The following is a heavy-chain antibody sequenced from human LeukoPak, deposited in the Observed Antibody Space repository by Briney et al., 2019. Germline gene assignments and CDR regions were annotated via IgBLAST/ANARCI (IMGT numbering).Heavy chain of an antibody. CDR2: IYSGGST. J-gene: IGHJ5*02. Sequence: GGSLRLSCAASGFTVSSNYMSWVRQAPGKGLEWVSVIYSGGSTYYAGSVKGRFTISRDNSKNTLYLQMNSLRAEDTAVYYCARGIAVAANEDRFDPWGQGTLVTVSS. D-gene: IGHD6-13*01. V-gene: IGHV3-53*01. CDR3: ARGIAVAANEDRFDP. CDR1: GFTVSSNY.